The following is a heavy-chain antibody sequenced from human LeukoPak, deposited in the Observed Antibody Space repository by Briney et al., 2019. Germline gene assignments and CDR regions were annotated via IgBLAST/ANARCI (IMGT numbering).Heavy chain of an antibody. CDR1: GGSISSYY. D-gene: IGHD6-13*01. J-gene: IGHJ1*01. CDR2: IYYSGGT. CDR3: ASSDSSSWEAEYFQH. V-gene: IGHV4-59*01. Sequence: SETLSLTCTVSGGSISSYYWSWIRQPPGKGLEWIGYIYYSGGTNYNPSLKSRVTISVDTSKNQFSLKLSSVTAADTAVYYCASSDSSSWEAEYFQHWGQGTLVTVSS.